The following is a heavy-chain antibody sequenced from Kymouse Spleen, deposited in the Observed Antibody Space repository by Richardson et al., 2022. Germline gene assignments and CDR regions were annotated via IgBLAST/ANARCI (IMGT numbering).Heavy chain of an antibody. D-gene: IGHD3-9*01. Sequence: QLQLQESGPGLVKPSETLSLTCTVSGGSISSSSYYWGWIRQPPGKGLEWIGSIYYSGSTYYNPSLKSRVTISVDTSKNQFSLKLSSVTAADTAVYYCARQDILTGYPSDYWGQGTLVTVSS. V-gene: IGHV4-39*01. CDR2: IYYSGST. CDR1: GGSISSSSYY. CDR3: ARQDILTGYPSDY. J-gene: IGHJ4*02.